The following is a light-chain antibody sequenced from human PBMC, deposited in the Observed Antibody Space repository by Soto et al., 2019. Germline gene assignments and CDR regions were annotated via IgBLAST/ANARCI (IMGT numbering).Light chain of an antibody. J-gene: IGKJ3*01. CDR2: GAS. V-gene: IGKV3-20*01. Sequence: IGVKMSACTLSLSKGERATLSCRASQSVSSNNLAWYQQKPGQAPRLLIYGASSRATGIPDRFSGSGSGTDFTLTISRLEPEDFAVYHCQHYDNSPLFGPGSIVDIK. CDR3: QHYDNSPL. CDR1: QSVSSNN.